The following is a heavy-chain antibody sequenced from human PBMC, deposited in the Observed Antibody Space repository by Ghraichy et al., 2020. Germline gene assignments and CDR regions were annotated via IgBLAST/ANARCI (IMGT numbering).Heavy chain of an antibody. Sequence: SETLSLTCTVSGGSISSSSYYWGWIRQPPGKGLEWIGSIYYSGSTYYNPSLKSRVTISVDTSKNQFSLKLSSVTAADTAVYYCARHLSSNLIDAFDIWGQGTMVTVSS. V-gene: IGHV4-39*01. CDR3: ARHLSSNLIDAFDI. D-gene: IGHD6-13*01. J-gene: IGHJ3*02. CDR2: IYYSGST. CDR1: GGSISSSSYY.